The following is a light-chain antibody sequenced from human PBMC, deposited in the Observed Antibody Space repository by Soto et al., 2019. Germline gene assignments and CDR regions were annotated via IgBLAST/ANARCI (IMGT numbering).Light chain of an antibody. CDR3: QQYRSWHRT. V-gene: IGKV3-15*01. CDR2: GAT. Sequence: EILLTQSPATLSVSPGETATLSCRASQNVLSDLAWYQQKPGQAPRLLVYGATTRATDAPAKFRGRGSGTEFSLTISSLQSQDSATYYCQQYRSWHRTFGQGTKVEIX. CDR1: QNVLSD. J-gene: IGKJ1*01.